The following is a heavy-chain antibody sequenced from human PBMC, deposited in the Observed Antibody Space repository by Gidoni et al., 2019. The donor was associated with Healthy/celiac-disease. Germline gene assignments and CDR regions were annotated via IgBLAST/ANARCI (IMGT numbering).Heavy chain of an antibody. J-gene: IGHJ6*04. Sequence: VQLVESGGGVVQPGRSLRLSCAASGFTFSSYAMHRLRQAPGKGLEWVAVISYDGSNKYYADSVKGRFTISRDNSKNTLYLQMNSLRAEDTAVYYCAREGEEYSSGWPFYYYYGMDVWGKGTTVTVSS. CDR1: GFTFSSYA. V-gene: IGHV3-30-3*01. CDR3: AREGEEYSSGWPFYYYYGMDV. CDR2: ISYDGSNK. D-gene: IGHD6-19*01.